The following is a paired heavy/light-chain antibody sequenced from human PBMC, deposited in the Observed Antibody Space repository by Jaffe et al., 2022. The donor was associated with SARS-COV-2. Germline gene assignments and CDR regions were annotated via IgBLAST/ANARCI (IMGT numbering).Heavy chain of an antibody. J-gene: IGHJ4*02. CDR1: GFTFRSYA. CDR3: ARGSLARAEASFDY. CDR2: ISGSGGDT. Sequence: EVQLVEAGGGLVQPGGSLRLSCAASGFTFRSYAISWVRLAPGKGLEWVSAISGSGGDTIFADSVKGRFTISRDNPKNTVYLQLSSLRAEDTALYYCARGSLARAEASFDYCGQGTQVTVSS. V-gene: IGHV3-23*04. D-gene: IGHD5-12*01.
Light chain of an antibody. CDR3: QKYNSAPLT. CDR1: QGIINY. V-gene: IGKV1-27*01. CDR2: AAS. Sequence: DIQMTQSPSSLSASVGDRVTITCRASQGIINYLAWYQQKPGKVPKLLIYAASTLQSGVPSRFSGSGSGTDFTLTISSLQPEDVATYYCQKYNSAPLTFGGGTKVEIK. J-gene: IGKJ4*01.